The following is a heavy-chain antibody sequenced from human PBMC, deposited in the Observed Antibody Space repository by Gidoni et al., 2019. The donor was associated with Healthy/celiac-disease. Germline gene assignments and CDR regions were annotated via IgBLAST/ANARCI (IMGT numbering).Heavy chain of an antibody. CDR2: IIPIFGTA. D-gene: IGHD2-21*02. J-gene: IGHJ6*02. CDR3: AREAYCGGDCYSRHFPIYYYYATDV. CDR1: GGTFSRYA. Sequence: QVQLVQSGAEVKKPGSSVKVSCKASGGTFSRYAISWVRQAHGQGLEWMGGIIPIFGTANYSQKFQGRVTITADESTSTAYMELSSLRSEDTAVYYCAREAYCGGDCYSRHFPIYYYYATDVWGQGTTVTVSS. V-gene: IGHV1-69*01.